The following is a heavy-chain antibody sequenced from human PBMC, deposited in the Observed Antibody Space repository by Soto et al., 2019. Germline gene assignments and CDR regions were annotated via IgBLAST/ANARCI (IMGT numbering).Heavy chain of an antibody. CDR2: ISGSGDNT. CDR1: GFPFSSYA. J-gene: IGHJ4*02. CDR3: AKMYYYGSGRGFDY. D-gene: IGHD3-10*01. V-gene: IGHV3-23*01. Sequence: EVQLLESGGGLVQPGGSLRLSCAASGFPFSSYAMSWVRQAPGKVLKWVSTISGSGDNTYYADSVKGRFTISRDNSKNTLYLQMSSLRAEDTAIYYCAKMYYYGSGRGFDYWGQGTLVTFSS.